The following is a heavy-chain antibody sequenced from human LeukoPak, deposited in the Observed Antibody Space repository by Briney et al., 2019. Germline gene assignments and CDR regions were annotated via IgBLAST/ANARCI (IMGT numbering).Heavy chain of an antibody. D-gene: IGHD4-17*01. CDR1: GGSFSGYY. CDR3: ARDRTLYGDLEYSDY. J-gene: IGHJ4*02. V-gene: IGHV4-34*01. CDR2: INHSGST. Sequence: SETLSLTCAVYGGSFSGYYWSWIRQPPGKGLEWIGEINHSGSTNYNPSLKSRVTISLDTSKNQFSLKLRSVTAADTAVYYCARDRTLYGDLEYSDYWGQGTLVTVSS.